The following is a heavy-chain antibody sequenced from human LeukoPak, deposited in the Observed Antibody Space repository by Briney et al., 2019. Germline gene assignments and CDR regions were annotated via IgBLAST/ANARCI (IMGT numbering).Heavy chain of an antibody. CDR3: AKASGYSYDSGYFDY. V-gene: IGHV3-53*05. J-gene: IGHJ4*02. CDR2: IYSGGNT. D-gene: IGHD5-18*01. Sequence: GGSLRLSCAASGFTVINNYMSWVRQAPGKGLEWVSVIYSGGNTYYADSVKGRFTISRDNAKNSLYLQMKSLRAEDMALYYCAKASGYSYDSGYFDYWGQGTLVTVSS. CDR1: GFTVINNY.